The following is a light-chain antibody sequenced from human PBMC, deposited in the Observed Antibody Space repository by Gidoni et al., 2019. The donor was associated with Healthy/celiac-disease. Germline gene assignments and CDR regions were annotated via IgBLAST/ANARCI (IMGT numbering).Light chain of an antibody. J-gene: IGKJ4*01. CDR1: QSVSSN. Sequence: EIVMTQSPATLSVSPGERATLSGRASQSVSSNLAWYQQKPGQAPRLLIYGASTRATGIPARFSGSGSGTEFTLTISSLQSEDFAVYYCQRYNNWPPGPHTFGGGTKVEIK. V-gene: IGKV3-15*01. CDR2: GAS. CDR3: QRYNNWPPGPHT.